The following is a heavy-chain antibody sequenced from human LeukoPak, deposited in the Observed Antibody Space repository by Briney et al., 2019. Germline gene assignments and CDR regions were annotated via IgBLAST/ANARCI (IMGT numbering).Heavy chain of an antibody. Sequence: PGGSLRLSCAASGFTFSNYAMNWVRQVPGKGLEWVSSITGNGVETYYADSVKGRFTISRDNSKNTLYLQMNSLRAEDTAVYYCARGGYDYYYYYGMDVWGQGTTVTVSS. CDR3: ARGGYDYYYYYGMDV. CDR2: ITGNGVET. D-gene: IGHD5-12*01. CDR1: GFTFSNYA. V-gene: IGHV3-23*01. J-gene: IGHJ6*02.